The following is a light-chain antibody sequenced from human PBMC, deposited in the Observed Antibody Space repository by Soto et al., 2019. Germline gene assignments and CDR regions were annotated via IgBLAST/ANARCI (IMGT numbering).Light chain of an antibody. CDR1: QSVSSNY. V-gene: IGKV3-20*01. J-gene: IGKJ3*01. CDR3: QQYGSSPFT. CDR2: GAS. Sequence: EIVLTHSPGTLSLSPGVRATLSCRASQSVSSNYLTWYQQKPGQAPRLLIYGASSRATGIPDRFSGSGSGTDFTLTISRLEPEDFAVYYCQQYGSSPFTFGPGTKVDIK.